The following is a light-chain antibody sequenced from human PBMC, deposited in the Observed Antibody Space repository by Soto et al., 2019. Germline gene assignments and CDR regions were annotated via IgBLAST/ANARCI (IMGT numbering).Light chain of an antibody. CDR1: QDISNY. J-gene: IGKJ1*01. Sequence: DNQMTQSPYSLSASVGDRVTITCQASQDISNYLNWYQQKPGKAPKLLIYHASSLETGVPSRFSGSGSGTEFTLTISSLQPDDFATYYCQHYNSYGTFGQGTKVDIK. V-gene: IGKV1-5*01. CDR2: HAS. CDR3: QHYNSYGT.